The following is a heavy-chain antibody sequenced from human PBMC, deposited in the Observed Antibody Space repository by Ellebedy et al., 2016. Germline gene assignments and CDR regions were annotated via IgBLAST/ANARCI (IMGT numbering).Heavy chain of an antibody. Sequence: GESLKISCAASGFPVSSNYMSWVRQAPGKGLEWVSVIYSGGSTYYADSVKGRFTISRENSKNTLYLQMNSLRAEDTAVYYCARDGTIFHWGQGTLVTVSS. V-gene: IGHV3-66*01. CDR1: GFPVSSNY. D-gene: IGHD3-3*01. CDR3: ARDGTIFH. J-gene: IGHJ4*02. CDR2: IYSGGST.